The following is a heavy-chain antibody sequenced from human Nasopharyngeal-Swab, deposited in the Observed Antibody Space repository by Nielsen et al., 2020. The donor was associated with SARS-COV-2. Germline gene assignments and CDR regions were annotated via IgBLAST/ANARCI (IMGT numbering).Heavy chain of an antibody. D-gene: IGHD5-18*01. Sequence: GGSLRLSCAASGFTFSSYAMSWVRQAPGKGLEWVSAISGSGGSTYYADSVKGRFTISRDNSKNTLYPQMNSLRAEDTAVYYCAKDPTHHTAMGPDYWGQGTLVTVSS. V-gene: IGHV3-23*01. J-gene: IGHJ4*02. CDR2: ISGSGGST. CDR1: GFTFSSYA. CDR3: AKDPTHHTAMGPDY.